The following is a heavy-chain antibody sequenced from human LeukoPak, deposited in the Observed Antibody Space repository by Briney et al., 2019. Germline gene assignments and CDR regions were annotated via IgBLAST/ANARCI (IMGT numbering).Heavy chain of an antibody. CDR2: IKRKTDGGTK. CDR1: GFTFSNAW. CDR3: TTLPLLWFGEYYFEY. V-gene: IGHV3-15*01. Sequence: GGSLRLSCAASGFTFSNAWVSWVRQAPGEGLEWVGRIKRKTDGGTKDYAAPVKGRFTISRDDSKNTLYLQMNSLKTEDTAVYYCTTLPLLWFGEYYFEYWGQGTLVTVSS. D-gene: IGHD3-10*01. J-gene: IGHJ4*02.